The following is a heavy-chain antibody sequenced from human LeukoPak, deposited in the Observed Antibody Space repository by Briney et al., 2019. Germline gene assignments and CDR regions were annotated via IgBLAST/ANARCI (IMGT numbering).Heavy chain of an antibody. D-gene: IGHD3-22*01. CDR3: AKRFRGSSGWDFDY. CDR1: GFTFSSYW. J-gene: IGHJ4*02. V-gene: IGHV3-7*02. CDR2: INRDGSEK. Sequence: GGSLRLSCAASGFTFSSYWMNWVRQAPGKGLEWVANINRDGSEKYYVDSVKGRFTISRDNSKNMLYLQMNSLRTEDTAVYYCAKRFRGSSGWDFDYWGQGTLVTVSS.